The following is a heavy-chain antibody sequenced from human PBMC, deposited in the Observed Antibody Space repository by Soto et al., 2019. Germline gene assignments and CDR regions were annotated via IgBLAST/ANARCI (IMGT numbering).Heavy chain of an antibody. CDR1: GGSISSSY. Sequence: SETLSLTCTVSGGSISSSYWSWIRQPPGKGLEWIGYIYDSGSTYYNSSLKSRVTMSVDTSKNQFSLKLSSVTAEDTAVYYCARVYFKYDYWGQGTLVTVSS. CDR3: ARVYFKYDY. CDR2: IYDSGST. D-gene: IGHD3-10*01. J-gene: IGHJ4*02. V-gene: IGHV4-59*12.